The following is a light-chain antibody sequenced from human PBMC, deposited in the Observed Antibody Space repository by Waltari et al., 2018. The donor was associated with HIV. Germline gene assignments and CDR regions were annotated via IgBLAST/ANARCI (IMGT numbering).Light chain of an antibody. CDR1: NIEYKS. Sequence: SYVLTQPPSVSLAPGKTANITCGGSNIEYKSEHCYQQKTGRAPKLLIFYDTDRPSGIPQRISGSNSGDTATLTIRRVGPGDEADYFCQVWDSSTDHVVFGGGTKLTVL. J-gene: IGLJ3*02. CDR2: YDT. CDR3: QVWDSSTDHVV. V-gene: IGLV3-21*04.